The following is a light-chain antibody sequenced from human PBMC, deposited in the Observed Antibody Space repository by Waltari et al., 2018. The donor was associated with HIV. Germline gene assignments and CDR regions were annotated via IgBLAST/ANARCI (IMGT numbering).Light chain of an antibody. J-gene: IGLJ2*01. V-gene: IGLV2-11*01. Sequence: QSALTQPRSVSGSPGQSVTISCTGTRSDVGGYNYVSWYQQHPGKAPKLMIYDVSKRPSGVPDRFSGSKSGNTASLTVSGLQAEDEADYYCASHAGSKDVFGGGTRLTVL. CDR2: DVS. CDR3: ASHAGSKDV. CDR1: RSDVGGYNY.